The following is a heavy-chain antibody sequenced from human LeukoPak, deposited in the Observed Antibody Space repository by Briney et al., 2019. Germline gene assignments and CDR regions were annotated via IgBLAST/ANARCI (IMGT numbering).Heavy chain of an antibody. CDR2: SRNKANNYTT. CDR3: ASPMRMFAY. CDR1: GFTFSDHY. D-gene: IGHD3-10*02. Sequence: GGSLRLLRAASGFTFSDHYINCVRQAPGKGLEWVGRSRNKANNYTTQYAASVKGRFTISRDNSKNSLYLQMNSLKTEDTAMYYSASPMRMFAYWGQGTMVTVSS. J-gene: IGHJ3*01. V-gene: IGHV3-72*01.